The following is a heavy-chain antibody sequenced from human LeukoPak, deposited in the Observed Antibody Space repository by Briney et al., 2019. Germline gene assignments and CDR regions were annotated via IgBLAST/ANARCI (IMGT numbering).Heavy chain of an antibody. CDR3: ARDLLYYCSSTSCYPSGYYYMDV. CDR1: GYTFTGYY. Sequence: ASVKVSCKASGYTFTGYYMHWVRQAPGQGLEWMGWINPNSGGTNYAQTFQGRVTMTRDTSISTAYMELSRLRSDDTAVYYCARDLLYYCSSTSCYPSGYYYMDVWGKGTTVTVSS. V-gene: IGHV1-2*02. J-gene: IGHJ6*03. CDR2: INPNSGGT. D-gene: IGHD2-2*01.